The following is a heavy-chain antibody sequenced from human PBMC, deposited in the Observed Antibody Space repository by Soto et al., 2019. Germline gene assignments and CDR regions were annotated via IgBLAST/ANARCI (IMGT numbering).Heavy chain of an antibody. CDR1: GFPVNRKF. Sequence: VESGGGLVRPGGSLRLSCQASGFPVNRKFLSWVRQAPGKGLEWVSIIYADGTTFYTDSVTGRFRISRDISKNTVFLQMTSLSDNDTSVYYCARGIHAIDMWGRGTRVIVSS. CDR3: ARGIHAIDM. CDR2: IYADGTT. J-gene: IGHJ3*02. V-gene: IGHV3-66*01.